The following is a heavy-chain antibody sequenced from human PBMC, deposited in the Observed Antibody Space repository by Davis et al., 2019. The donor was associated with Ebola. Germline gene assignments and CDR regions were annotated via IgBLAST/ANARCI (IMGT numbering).Heavy chain of an antibody. D-gene: IGHD2-21*02. CDR2: IYYSGST. J-gene: IGHJ6*02. CDR1: GGSISSYY. V-gene: IGHV4-59*01. CDR3: ARDGDPGYGMDV. Sequence: PSETLSLTCTVSGGSISSYYWSWIRQPPGKGLEWIGYIYYSGSTNYNPSLKSRVTISVDTSKNQFSLKLSSVTAADTAVYYCARDGDPGYGMDVWGQGTTVTVSS.